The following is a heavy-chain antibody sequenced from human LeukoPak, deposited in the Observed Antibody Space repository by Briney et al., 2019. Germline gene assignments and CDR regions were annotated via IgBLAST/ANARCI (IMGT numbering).Heavy chain of an antibody. CDR1: GYTFTTYD. J-gene: IGHJ4*02. CDR2: MNPNSGNT. CDR3: ARRIRGAPTDY. D-gene: IGHD3-10*01. Sequence: GASVKVSGKASGYTFTTYDLNWVRQATGQGLEWMGWMNPNSGNTGYAQKFQGSVTMTRNISITTAYMELSNLTSEDTAVYYCARRIRGAPTDYWGQGTLVTVSS. V-gene: IGHV1-8*01.